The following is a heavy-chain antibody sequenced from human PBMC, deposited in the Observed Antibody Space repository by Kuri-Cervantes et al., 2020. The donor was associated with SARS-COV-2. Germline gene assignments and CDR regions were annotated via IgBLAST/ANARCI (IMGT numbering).Heavy chain of an antibody. D-gene: IGHD2-8*01. V-gene: IGHV3-30*18. CDR2: ISYEGSNK. J-gene: IGHJ5*02. Sequence: GGSLRPSCTISGFSFGDSAISWVRQAPGKGLEWVASISYEGSNKHYADSMNNRFTISRDYSRDTLYLQMNSLRAEDTAVYYCAKSSGIFMVYATRAAFDPWGQGTLVTVSS. CDR3: AKSSGIFMVYATRAAFDP. CDR1: GFSFGDSA.